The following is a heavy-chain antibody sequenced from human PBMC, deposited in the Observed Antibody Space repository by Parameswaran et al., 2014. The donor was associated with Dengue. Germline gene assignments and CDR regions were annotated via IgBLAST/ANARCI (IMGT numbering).Heavy chain of an antibody. CDR2: IRSKAYGGTT. J-gene: IGHJ3*02. CDR3: TSFLGAAILRLDAFDI. Sequence: QAGGSLRLSCTASGFTFGDYAMSWFRQAPGKGLEWVGFIRSKAYGGTTEYAASVKGRFTISRDDSKSIAYLQMNSLKTEDTAVYYCTSFLGAAILRLDAFDIWGQGTMVTVSS. V-gene: IGHV3-49*03. D-gene: IGHD2-2*02. CDR1: GFTFGDYA.